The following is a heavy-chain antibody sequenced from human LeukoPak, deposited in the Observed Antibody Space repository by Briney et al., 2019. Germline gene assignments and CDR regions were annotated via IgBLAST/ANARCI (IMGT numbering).Heavy chain of an antibody. D-gene: IGHD5/OR15-5a*01. CDR3: ARHLSTESDAFDI. Sequence: PSETLSLTCTVSGGSISSYYWSWIRQPPGKGLKWIGYIYYSGSTNYNPSLKSRVTISLDTSKNQFSLKLSSVTAADTAVYYCARHLSTESDAFDIWGQGTMVTVSS. J-gene: IGHJ3*02. V-gene: IGHV4-59*01. CDR1: GGSISSYY. CDR2: IYYSGST.